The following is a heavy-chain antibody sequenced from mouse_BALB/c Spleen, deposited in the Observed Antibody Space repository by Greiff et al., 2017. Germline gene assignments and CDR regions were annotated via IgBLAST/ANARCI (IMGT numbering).Heavy chain of an antibody. CDR2: IDPENGNT. V-gene: IGHV14-1*02. CDR1: GYTFTSYW. CDR3: AREFAY. Sequence: VQLQQSGAELARPGASVKLSCKASGYTFTSYWMQWVKQRPQQGLEWIGWIDPENGNTIYDPKFQGKASITADTSSNTAYLQLSSLTSEDTAVYYCAREFAYWGQGTLVTVSA. J-gene: IGHJ3*01.